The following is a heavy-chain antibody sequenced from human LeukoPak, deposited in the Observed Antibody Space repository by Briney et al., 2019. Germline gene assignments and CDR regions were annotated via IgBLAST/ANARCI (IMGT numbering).Heavy chain of an antibody. CDR2: IDHSGST. D-gene: IGHD3-16*02. Sequence: NPSETLSLTCAVYGGSFSGYYRSWIRQPPGKGLEWIGEIDHSGSTNYNPSLKSRVTISVDTSKNQFSLKLSSVTAADTAVYYCARGTRHYVWGSYRSYYFDYWGQGTLVPVSS. J-gene: IGHJ4*02. V-gene: IGHV4-34*01. CDR3: ARGTRHYVWGSYRSYYFDY. CDR1: GGSFSGYY.